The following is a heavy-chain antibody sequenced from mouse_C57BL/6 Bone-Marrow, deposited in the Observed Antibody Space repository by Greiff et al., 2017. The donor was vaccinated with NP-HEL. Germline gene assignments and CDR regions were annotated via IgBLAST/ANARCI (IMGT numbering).Heavy chain of an antibody. CDR3: ARGNYGNSLFLYYYAMDY. J-gene: IGHJ4*01. CDR1: GYTFTSYW. Sequence: QVQLKQPGAELVKPGASVKLSCKASGYTFTSYWMHWVKQRPGRGLEWIGRIDPNSGGTKYNEKFKSKATLTVDKPSSTAYMQLSSLTSEDSAVYYCARGNYGNSLFLYYYAMDYWGQGTSVTVSS. CDR2: IDPNSGGT. D-gene: IGHD2-1*01. V-gene: IGHV1-72*01.